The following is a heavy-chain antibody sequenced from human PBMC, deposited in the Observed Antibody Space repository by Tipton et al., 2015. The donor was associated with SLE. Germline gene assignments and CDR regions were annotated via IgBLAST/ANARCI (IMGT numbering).Heavy chain of an antibody. CDR1: GGTFSSYT. CDR3: ARQSEDGSGWSEIWYLDL. CDR2: IIPILGIA. V-gene: IGHV1-69*09. J-gene: IGHJ2*01. Sequence: QLVQSGAEVKKPGSSVKVSCKASGGTFSSYTISWVRQAPGQGLEWMGRIIPILGIANYAQKFQGRVTITADESTNTVYMELSGLRSEDTAVYYCARQSEDGSGWSEIWYLDLWGRGTLVTVSS. D-gene: IGHD6-19*01.